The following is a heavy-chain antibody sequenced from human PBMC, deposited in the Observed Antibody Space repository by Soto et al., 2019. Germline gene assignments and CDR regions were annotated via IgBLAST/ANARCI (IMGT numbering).Heavy chain of an antibody. CDR1: AGSITTSY. CDR3: ASSGIVGREVDTWFDP. Sequence: SETLSLTCTVSAGSITTSYWSWIRQPLGKALEWIGYISYRGSTNYNPSLKSRLTISIDTSKSQISLKLTSMTTADTAVYYCASSGIVGREVDTWFDPWGQGTLVTVSS. CDR2: ISYRGST. J-gene: IGHJ5*02. V-gene: IGHV4-59*01. D-gene: IGHD3-22*01.